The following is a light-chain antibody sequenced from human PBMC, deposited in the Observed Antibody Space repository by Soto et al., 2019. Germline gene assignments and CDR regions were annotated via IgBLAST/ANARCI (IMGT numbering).Light chain of an antibody. CDR1: QSISSW. J-gene: IGKJ2*01. CDR2: KAS. Sequence: DIQMTQSPSTLSASVGDRVTITCRASQSISSWLAWYQQKPGKAPKLLIYKASSLESGVPSRFSGSGSRTEFTLTISSLQPDDFPTYYCQQYNSYYTFGQGTKLDIK. CDR3: QQYNSYYT. V-gene: IGKV1-5*03.